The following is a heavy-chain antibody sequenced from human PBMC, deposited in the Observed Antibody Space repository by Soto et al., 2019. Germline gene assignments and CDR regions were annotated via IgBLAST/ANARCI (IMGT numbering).Heavy chain of an antibody. CDR3: ARDRITGTTSYYHGMDV. CDR1: GYTFTSYG. V-gene: IGHV1-18*01. J-gene: IGHJ6*02. CDR2: ISAYNGNT. Sequence: ASVKVSCKASGYTFTSYGISWVRQAPGQGLEWMGWISAYNGNTNYAQKLQGRVTMTTDTSTSTAYMELRSLRSDDTAVYYCARDRITGTTSYYHGMDVWGQGTTVTVSS. D-gene: IGHD1-7*01.